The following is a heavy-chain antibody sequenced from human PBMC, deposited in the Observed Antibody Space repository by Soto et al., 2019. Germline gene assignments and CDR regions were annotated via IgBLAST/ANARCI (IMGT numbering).Heavy chain of an antibody. CDR1: GFIFSDQY. CDR2: IRKKVNSYTT. D-gene: IGHD3-16*01. CDR3: ARDLGGAPYVDL. J-gene: IGHJ2*01. V-gene: IGHV3-72*01. Sequence: EMQLVESGGRLVQPGGSLRLSCAASGFIFSDQYMDWVRQAPGKGLEWVGRIRKKVNSYTTEYAASVKGRFTVSRDDSKNSLYLQMNRLKTEDTVIYYCARDLGGAPYVDLWGRGTLVTVSS.